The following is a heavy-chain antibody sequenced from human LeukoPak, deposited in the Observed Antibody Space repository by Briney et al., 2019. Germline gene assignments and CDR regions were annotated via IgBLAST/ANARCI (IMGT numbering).Heavy chain of an antibody. CDR3: ARGVVVVPAAPKNYYYYMDV. CDR1: GFTFSSYG. D-gene: IGHD2-2*01. V-gene: IGHV3-33*01. J-gene: IGHJ6*03. CDR2: IWYDGSNK. Sequence: GRSLRLSCGASGFTFSSYGMHWVRQAPGKGLEWVAVIWYDGSNKYYADSVKGRFTISRDNSKNTLYLQMNSLRAEDTAVYYCARGVVVVPAAPKNYYYYMDVWGKGTTVTVSS.